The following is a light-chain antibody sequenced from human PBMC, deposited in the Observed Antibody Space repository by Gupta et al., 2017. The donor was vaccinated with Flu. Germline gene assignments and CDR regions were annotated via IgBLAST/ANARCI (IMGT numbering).Light chain of an antibody. CDR2: GVS. J-gene: IGKJ2*02. V-gene: IGKV3-11*01. CDR3: QQRDNWPPPGT. CDR1: QSIDNN. Sequence: YGRASQSIDNNLAWYQQKPGQAPRLLIYGVSNRATGIPARFSGSGSGTDFTLTISSLEPEDFAVYFCQQRDNWPPPGTFGQGTKLEI.